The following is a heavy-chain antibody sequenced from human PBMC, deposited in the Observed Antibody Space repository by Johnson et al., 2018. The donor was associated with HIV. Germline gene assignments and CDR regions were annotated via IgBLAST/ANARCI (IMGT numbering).Heavy chain of an antibody. J-gene: IGHJ3*02. CDR1: GFTFDDYA. CDR2: ISWNSGSI. D-gene: IGHD2/OR15-2a*01. CDR3: AKVLLPQDAFDI. V-gene: IGHV3-9*01. Sequence: VQLVESGGGLVQPGRSLRLSCAASGFTFDDYAMHWVRQAPGKGLEWVSGISWNSGSIGYADSVKGRFTISRDNAMNSLYLQMNSLRAEDTALYYCAKVLLPQDAFDIWGQGTMVTVSS.